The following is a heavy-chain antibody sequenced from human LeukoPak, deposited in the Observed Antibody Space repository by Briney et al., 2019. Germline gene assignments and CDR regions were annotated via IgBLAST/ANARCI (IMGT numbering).Heavy chain of an antibody. Sequence: SETLSLTCIVSGGSISSSIYYWAWVRQPPGKGLEWIGTVFYNGATQYSPSLRSRVTISIDTSTNQFSLKLTSVTAADTALYYCASPGGAFDIWGQGTMVTVSS. J-gene: IGHJ3*02. D-gene: IGHD3-16*01. V-gene: IGHV4-39*07. CDR2: VFYNGAT. CDR3: ASPGGAFDI. CDR1: GGSISSSIYY.